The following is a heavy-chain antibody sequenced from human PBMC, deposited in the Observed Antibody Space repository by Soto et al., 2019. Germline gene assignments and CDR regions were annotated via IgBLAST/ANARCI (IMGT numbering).Heavy chain of an antibody. CDR1: GFTFSSYG. V-gene: IGHV3-33*01. J-gene: IGHJ4*02. Sequence: QVQLVESGGGVVQPGRSLRLSCAASGFTFSSYGMHWVRQAPGKGLEWVAVIWYDGSNEYYADSVKGRFTISRDNSKNTVYLQMNSLRAEDTAVYYCARAQYSSRWYPFDYWGQGTLVTVSS. CDR2: IWYDGSNE. CDR3: ARAQYSSRWYPFDY. D-gene: IGHD6-13*01.